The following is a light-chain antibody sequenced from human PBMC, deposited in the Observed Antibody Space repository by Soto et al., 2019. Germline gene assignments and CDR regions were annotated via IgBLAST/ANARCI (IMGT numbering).Light chain of an antibody. J-gene: IGKJ1*01. V-gene: IGKV3-20*01. CDR2: GAS. CDR3: QQYGSSPRT. Sequence: EIVLTQSPGTLSLSPGERATLSCRASQSVSSAYLAWHQQKPGQAPRLLIYGASSRATGIPDRFSGSGYGTDFTLTISRLEPEDFAVYYCQQYGSSPRTFGQGTKVEIK. CDR1: QSVSSAY.